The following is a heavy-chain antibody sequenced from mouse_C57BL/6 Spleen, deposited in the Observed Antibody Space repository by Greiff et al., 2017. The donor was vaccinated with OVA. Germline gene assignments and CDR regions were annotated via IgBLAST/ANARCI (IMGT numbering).Heavy chain of an antibody. CDR1: GYTFTNYW. D-gene: IGHD1-1*01. Sequence: VQLQQSGAELVRPGTSVKMSCKASGYTFTNYWIGWAKQRPGHGLEWIGDIYPGGGYTNYNEKFKGKATLTADKSSSTAYMQFSNLTSEDSAIYYCARSTVVAYYYAMDYWGQGTSVTVSS. CDR2: IYPGGGYT. CDR3: ARSTVVAYYYAMDY. J-gene: IGHJ4*01. V-gene: IGHV1-63*01.